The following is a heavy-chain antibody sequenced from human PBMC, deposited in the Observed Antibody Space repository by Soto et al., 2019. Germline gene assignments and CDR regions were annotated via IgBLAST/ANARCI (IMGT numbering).Heavy chain of an antibody. V-gene: IGHV3-9*01. CDR3: AKGSSGWYYRAFDI. CDR1: GFTFDDYA. CDR2: ISWNSGSI. D-gene: IGHD6-19*01. J-gene: IGHJ3*02. Sequence: PGGSLRLSCAASGFTFDDYAMHWVRQAPGKGLEWVSGISWNSGSIGYADSVKGRFTISRDNAKNSLYLQMNSLRAEDTALYYCAKGSSGWYYRAFDIWGQGTMVTVPS.